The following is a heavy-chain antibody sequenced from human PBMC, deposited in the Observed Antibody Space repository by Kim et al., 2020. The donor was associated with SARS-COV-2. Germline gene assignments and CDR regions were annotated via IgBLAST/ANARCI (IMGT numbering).Heavy chain of an antibody. J-gene: IGHJ4*02. CDR1: GYTFISYG. D-gene: IGHD3-16*01. CDR2: ISAYKGNT. Sequence: GSVKVSCKASGYTFISYGISWVRQDAGQGLEWMGWISAYKGNTNYAQKLQGRVTMTTDTSTSTAYMELRSLRSDDTAVYYCARDWAYTRDYWGQGALVTVSS. V-gene: IGHV1-18*01. CDR3: ARDWAYTRDY.